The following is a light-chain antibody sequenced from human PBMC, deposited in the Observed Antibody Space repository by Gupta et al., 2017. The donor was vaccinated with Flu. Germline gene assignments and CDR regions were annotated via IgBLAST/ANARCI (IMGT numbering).Light chain of an antibody. Sequence: EVVLTQSPVTLSLSPGERATLSCRASQSVSTSLAWYQQKPGQPPRLLIYDVSNRATGIPTRFSGSGSGTDFTLTISSLEPEDFAFYYCQQRSNCPLTFGGGTKVEIK. CDR2: DVS. V-gene: IGKV3-11*01. CDR1: QSVSTS. J-gene: IGKJ4*01. CDR3: QQRSNCPLT.